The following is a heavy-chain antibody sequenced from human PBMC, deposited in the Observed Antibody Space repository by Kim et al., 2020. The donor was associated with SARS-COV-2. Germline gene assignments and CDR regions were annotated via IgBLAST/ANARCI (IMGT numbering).Heavy chain of an antibody. J-gene: IGHJ4*02. CDR2: VNPNSGGT. Sequence: ASVKVSCKASGYTFIAYYIHWVRQAPGQGLEWMGRVNPNSGGTKYSQKFQGRVTMTRDTSINKAYMELSRLRSDDTAVYYCARVPSIAAPLDYWGQGT. CDR3: ARVPSIAAPLDY. V-gene: IGHV1-2*06. D-gene: IGHD6-6*01. CDR1: GYTFIAYY.